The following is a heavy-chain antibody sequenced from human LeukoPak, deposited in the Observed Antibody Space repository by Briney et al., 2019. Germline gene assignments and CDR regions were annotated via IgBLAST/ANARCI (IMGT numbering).Heavy chain of an antibody. CDR3: ARGTFNYYDSSGYSKGGPYYYYYYMDV. D-gene: IGHD3-22*01. V-gene: IGHV4-4*07. CDR1: GGFISSYY. J-gene: IGHJ6*03. CDR2: IYTSGST. Sequence: SETLSLTCTVSGGFISSYYWSWIRQPAGKELEWIGRIYTSGSTNYNPSLKSRVTMSVDTSKNQFSLKLSSVTAADTAVYYCARGTFNYYDSSGYSKGGPYYYYYYMDVWGKGTTVTVSS.